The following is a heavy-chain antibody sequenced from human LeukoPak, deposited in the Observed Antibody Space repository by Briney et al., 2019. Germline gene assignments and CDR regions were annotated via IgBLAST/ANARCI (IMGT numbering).Heavy chain of an antibody. D-gene: IGHD3-22*01. J-gene: IGHJ3*02. CDR2: ISAYNGNT. V-gene: IGHV1-18*01. CDR3: ARDVVVNYYDSSGYLPDAFDI. CDR1: GYTFTSYG. Sequence: ASVKVSCKASGYTFTSYGISWVRQAPGQGLEWMGWISAYNGNTNYAQKLQGRVTMTTDTSTSTAYMELRSLRSDDTAVYYCARDVVVNYYDSSGYLPDAFDIWGQGTMVTVSS.